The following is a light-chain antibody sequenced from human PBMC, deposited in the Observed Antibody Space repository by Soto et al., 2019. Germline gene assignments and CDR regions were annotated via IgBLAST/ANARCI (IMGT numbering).Light chain of an antibody. CDR2: AAS. CDR1: QSINSH. V-gene: IGKV1-39*01. CDR3: QQSDSPPYT. Sequence: DSQMTQSPSSLSASVGDRVTITCRASQSINSHLNWYQHKPGKAPNLLIYAASNLEGGVPSRFSGSGSGTDFTLTISSLQPEDFVTYSCQQSDSPPYTFGQGTKLEI. J-gene: IGKJ2*01.